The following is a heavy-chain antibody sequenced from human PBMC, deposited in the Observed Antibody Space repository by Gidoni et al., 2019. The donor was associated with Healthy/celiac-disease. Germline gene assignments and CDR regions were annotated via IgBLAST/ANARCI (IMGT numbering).Heavy chain of an antibody. Sequence: LQLQESGSGLVKPSQTLSLTCAVSCGSISSGGYSWSWIRQPPGKGLEWIGYIYHSGSTYYNPSLKSRVTISVDRSKNQFSLKLSSVTAADTAVYYCARAEGIAAAGTSWGQGTLVTVSS. J-gene: IGHJ4*02. CDR2: IYHSGST. V-gene: IGHV4-30-2*01. CDR3: ARAEGIAAAGTS. CDR1: CGSISSGGYS. D-gene: IGHD6-13*01.